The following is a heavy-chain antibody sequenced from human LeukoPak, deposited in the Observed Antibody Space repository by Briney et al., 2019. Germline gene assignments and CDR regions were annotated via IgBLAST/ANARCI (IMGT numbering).Heavy chain of an antibody. D-gene: IGHD2-21*01. J-gene: IGHJ4*02. V-gene: IGHV4-59*04. CDR2: IYYSGST. Sequence: SETLSLTCTVSGGSISSYYWSWIRQPPGKGLEWIGYIYYSGSTSYNPPLKRRLTMSGDKSKNQFSLKVSSVAAVDAAVYYCARICSGDCYGGIDYWGQGTLVSVSS. CDR3: ARICSGDCYGGIDY. CDR1: GGSISSYY.